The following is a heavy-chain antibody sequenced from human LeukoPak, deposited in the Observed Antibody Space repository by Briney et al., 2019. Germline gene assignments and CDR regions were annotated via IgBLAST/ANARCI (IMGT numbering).Heavy chain of an antibody. J-gene: IGHJ4*02. CDR1: GFTFGSCW. D-gene: IGHD6-19*01. V-gene: IGHV3-7*03. CDR2: INQDGSQK. Sequence: GGSLRLSCAASGFTFGSCWMNWVRQTPGKGLEWVANINQDGSQKFYVDSVKGRFTISRDNAKNSLYLQMNSLRAEDTAVYYCARDVAVFDYWGQGTLVTVSS. CDR3: ARDVAVFDY.